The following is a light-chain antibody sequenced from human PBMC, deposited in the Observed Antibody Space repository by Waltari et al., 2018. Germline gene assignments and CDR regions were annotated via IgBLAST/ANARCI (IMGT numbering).Light chain of an antibody. V-gene: IGLV8-61*01. Sequence: QTVVTQEPSLSVSPGGSVTLTCSLNSCSVSSCYYPCWYRQTPRQAPRTVIYSTSTRSSGVPDRFSGSILGNKAALTIAGAQTDDESHYYCVVYIGSGIWVFGGGTKLTVL. CDR1: SCSVSSCYY. CDR3: VVYIGSGIWV. J-gene: IGLJ2*01. CDR2: STS.